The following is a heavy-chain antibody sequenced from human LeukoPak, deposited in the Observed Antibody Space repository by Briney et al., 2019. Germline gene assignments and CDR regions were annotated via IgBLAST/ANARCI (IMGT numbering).Heavy chain of an antibody. CDR2: ISGSGIAI. V-gene: IGHV3-11*04. J-gene: IGHJ4*02. CDR3: ARFEEKATIFDY. CDR1: GFTLSDYY. D-gene: IGHD5-24*01. Sequence: GGSLRLSCAASGFTLSDYYMSWIRQAPGKGLEWVSYISGSGIAIYFADSVKGRFSISRDNAKNSLYLQMNSLRAEDTAVYYCARFEEKATIFDYWGQGTLVTVSS.